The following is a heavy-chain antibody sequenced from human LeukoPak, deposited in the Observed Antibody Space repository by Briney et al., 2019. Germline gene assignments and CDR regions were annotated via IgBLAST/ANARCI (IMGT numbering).Heavy chain of an antibody. CDR2: IDPNSGGT. D-gene: IGHD5-24*01. Sequence: ASVQVSCKASGYTFIGYYMHWVRQAPGQGLEWMGRIDPNSGGTNYAQKFQGRVTMTRDTSVSTAYMELSRLTSDDTAVYYCATSGGDGYNYYWGQGTLVTVSS. CDR3: ATSGGDGYNYY. CDR1: GYTFIGYY. V-gene: IGHV1-2*06. J-gene: IGHJ4*02.